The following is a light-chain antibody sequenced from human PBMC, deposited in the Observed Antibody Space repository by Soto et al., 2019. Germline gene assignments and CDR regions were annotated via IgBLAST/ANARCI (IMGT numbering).Light chain of an antibody. V-gene: IGKV3-15*01. J-gene: IGKJ5*01. CDR2: GTS. CDR1: ESLSVN. Sequence: EIVMTQSPGTLSVSPGERVTLSCRASESLSVNLAWYQQKPGQAPRLLIYGTSIRATGVPARFSGSGSGTEFTLTISSLQSEDFVVYYCQQYNKRPITFGQGTLLEIK. CDR3: QQYNKRPIT.